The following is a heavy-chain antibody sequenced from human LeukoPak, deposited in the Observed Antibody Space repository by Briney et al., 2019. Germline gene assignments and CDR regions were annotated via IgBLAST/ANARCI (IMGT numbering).Heavy chain of an antibody. Sequence: GALRLSCAASGFTFSSYGMHWVRQAPGKGLEWVAVISYDGSNKYYADSVKGRFTISRDNSKNTLYLQMNSLRAEDTAVYYCANGPTWGALGHYWGQGTLVTVSS. V-gene: IGHV3-30*18. CDR3: ANGPTWGALGHY. CDR2: ISYDGSNK. D-gene: IGHD7-27*01. CDR1: GFTFSSYG. J-gene: IGHJ4*02.